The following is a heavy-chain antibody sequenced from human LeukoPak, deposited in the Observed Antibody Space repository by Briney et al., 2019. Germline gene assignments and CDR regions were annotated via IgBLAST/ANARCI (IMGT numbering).Heavy chain of an antibody. CDR2: IYHSGST. CDR1: GGSISSSNW. V-gene: IGHV4-4*02. J-gene: IGHJ3*02. D-gene: IGHD1-26*01. CDR3: ASSRELLLYDAFDI. Sequence: SETLSLTCAVSGGSISSSNWWSWVRQPPGQGLEWIGEIYHSGSTNYNPSLKSRVTISVDKSKNQFSLKLSSVTAADSAVYYCASSRELLLYDAFDIWGQGTMVTVSS.